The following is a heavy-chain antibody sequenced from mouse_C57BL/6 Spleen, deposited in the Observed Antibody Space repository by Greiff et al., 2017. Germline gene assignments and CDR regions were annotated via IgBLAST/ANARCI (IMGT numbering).Heavy chain of an antibody. J-gene: IGHJ4*01. CDR1: GYTFTSYW. CDR3: ARTGPKTAQATDYAMDY. V-gene: IGHV1-50*01. Sequence: QVQLQQSGAELVKPGASVKLSCKASGYTFTSYWMQWVKQRPGQGLEWIGEIDPSDSYTNYNQKFKGKATLTVDTSSSTAYMQLSSLTSEDSAVYYCARTGPKTAQATDYAMDYWGQGTSVTVSS. CDR2: IDPSDSYT. D-gene: IGHD3-2*02.